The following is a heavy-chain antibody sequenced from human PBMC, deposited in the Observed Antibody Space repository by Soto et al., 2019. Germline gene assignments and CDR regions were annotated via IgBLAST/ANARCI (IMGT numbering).Heavy chain of an antibody. V-gene: IGHV3-30-3*01. Sequence: GGSLRLSCAASGFTFSSYAMHWVRQAPGKGLEWVAVISYDGSNKYYADSVKGRFTISRDNSKNTLYLQMNSLRAEDTAVYYCARDVLQWRDYNWFDPWGQGTLVTVSS. CDR2: ISYDGSNK. CDR1: GFTFSSYA. D-gene: IGHD6-19*01. J-gene: IGHJ5*02. CDR3: ARDVLQWRDYNWFDP.